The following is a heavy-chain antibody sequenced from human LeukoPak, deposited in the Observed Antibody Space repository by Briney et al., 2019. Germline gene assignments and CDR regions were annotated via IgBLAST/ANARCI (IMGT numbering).Heavy chain of an antibody. CDR1: GFTFSSYG. D-gene: IGHD1-7*01. J-gene: IGHJ4*02. V-gene: IGHV3-33*06. CDR3: AKPSGTTLRNYFDY. CDR2: IWYDGSNK. Sequence: GGSLRLSCAASGFTFSSYGMHWVRQAPGKGLEWVAVIWYDGSNKYYADSVKGRFTISRDNSRNTLYLQMNSLRAEDTAVYYCAKPSGTTLRNYFDYWGQGTLVTVSS.